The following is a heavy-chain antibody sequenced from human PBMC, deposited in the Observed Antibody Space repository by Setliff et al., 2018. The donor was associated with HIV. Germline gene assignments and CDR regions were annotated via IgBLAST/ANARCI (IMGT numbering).Heavy chain of an antibody. D-gene: IGHD2-8*02. CDR3: TVYNTGSSKDHY. Sequence: PSETLSLTCAVYGGPSSGYWSWVRQSPGKGLEWIGEINHSGSTAYNPSLKSRVTISVDTSKNQFSLKLNSVTAADTAVYYCTVYNTGSSKDHYWGQGTPVTVSS. V-gene: IGHV4-34*01. CDR2: INHSGST. CDR1: GGPSSGY. J-gene: IGHJ4*02.